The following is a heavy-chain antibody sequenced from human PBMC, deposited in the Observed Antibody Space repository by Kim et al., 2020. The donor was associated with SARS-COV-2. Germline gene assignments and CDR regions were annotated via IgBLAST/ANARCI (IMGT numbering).Heavy chain of an antibody. CDR1: GYTFTDYFTDYY. CDR3: ASQSRIVMLLVVHYAFDI. CDR2: INPNSGGT. V-gene: IGHV1-2*02. Sequence: ASVKVSCKASGYTFTDYFTDYYMHWVRQAPGQGLEWMGWINPNSGGTNYAQKFQGRVTMTRDTSISTAYMELSRLRSDDTAVYYCASQSRIVMLLVVHYAFDIWGQGTMVTVSS. J-gene: IGHJ3*02. D-gene: IGHD3-22*01.